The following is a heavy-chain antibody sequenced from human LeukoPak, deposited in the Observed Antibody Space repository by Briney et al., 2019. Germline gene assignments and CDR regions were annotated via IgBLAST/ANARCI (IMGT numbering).Heavy chain of an antibody. D-gene: IGHD2-15*01. CDR1: GFTFSSYA. V-gene: IGHV3-23*01. Sequence: GGSLRLSCAASGFTFSSYAMSWVRQAPGKGLEWVSAISGSGGSTYYADSLKGRFTISRDNAKNSLYLQMNSLRAEDTAVYYCAREGVAYYYYYMDVWGKGTTVTVSS. J-gene: IGHJ6*03. CDR2: ISGSGGST. CDR3: AREGVAYYYYYMDV.